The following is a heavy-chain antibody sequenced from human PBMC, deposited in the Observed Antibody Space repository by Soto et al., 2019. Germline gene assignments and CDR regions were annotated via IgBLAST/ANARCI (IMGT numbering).Heavy chain of an antibody. CDR1: GGSISSYY. CDR3: ARDPGSWYFDS. V-gene: IGHV4-59*01. D-gene: IGHD3-10*01. Sequence: ETLSLTCTVSGGSISSYYWSWIRQPPGKGLELIGYVYYSGSTNYNPSLRSRVNISVDTSKNQLSLKMSSVTAADTAVYYCARDPGSWYFDSWGQGILVTVSS. CDR2: VYYSGST. J-gene: IGHJ4*02.